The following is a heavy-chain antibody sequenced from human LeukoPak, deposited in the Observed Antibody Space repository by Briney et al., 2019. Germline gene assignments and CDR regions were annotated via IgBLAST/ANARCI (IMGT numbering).Heavy chain of an antibody. D-gene: IGHD6-25*01. Sequence: PGGSLRLSCAASGFTFSSYSMNWVRQAPGKGLEWVSYISSSSSTIYYADSVKGRFTISRDNAKNSLYLRMNSLRAEDTAVYFCARYTSGFDYWGQGALVTVSS. CDR3: ARYTSGFDY. V-gene: IGHV3-48*01. J-gene: IGHJ4*02. CDR1: GFTFSSYS. CDR2: ISSSSSTI.